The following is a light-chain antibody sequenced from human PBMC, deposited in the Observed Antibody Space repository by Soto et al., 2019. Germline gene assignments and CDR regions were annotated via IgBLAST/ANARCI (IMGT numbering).Light chain of an antibody. Sequence: EIVMTQSPATLSASLGEIATLSCTASQSVSSNLAWYQQKPGQAPRLLIYGASTRATCIPARFSGSGSGTEFTLTISSLQSEDFAVYYCQQYNNWPTFGQGTKVEIK. V-gene: IGKV3-15*01. J-gene: IGKJ1*01. CDR3: QQYNNWPT. CDR1: QSVSSN. CDR2: GAS.